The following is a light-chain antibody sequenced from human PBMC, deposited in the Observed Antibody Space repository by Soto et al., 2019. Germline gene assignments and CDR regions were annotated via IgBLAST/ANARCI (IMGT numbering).Light chain of an antibody. CDR3: CSYAGSTNVV. CDR1: SSDFGSHNL. CDR2: EGS. J-gene: IGLJ2*01. Sequence: QSVLTQPASVSGSPGQSITISCTGTSSDFGSHNLVSWYQHHPGKAPKLMIYEGSKRPSGVSNRFSGSKSGNTASLTISGLQAEDEADYYCCSYAGSTNVVFGGGTKLTVL. V-gene: IGLV2-23*01.